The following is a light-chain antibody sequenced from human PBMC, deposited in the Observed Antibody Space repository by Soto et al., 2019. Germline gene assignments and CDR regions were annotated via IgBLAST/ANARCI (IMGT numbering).Light chain of an antibody. CDR2: GDS. CDR1: SSNIGAGYD. CDR3: QSNDNGLSGSDV. J-gene: IGLJ1*01. V-gene: IGLV1-40*01. Sequence: QSVLTQPPSVSGSPGRRVAISCTGSSSNIGAGYDVNWYQQLPETAPKLLIFGDSNRPSGVPDRFSGSKSGTSASLVITGLQADDEADYYCQSNDNGLSGSDVFGTGTKVTVL.